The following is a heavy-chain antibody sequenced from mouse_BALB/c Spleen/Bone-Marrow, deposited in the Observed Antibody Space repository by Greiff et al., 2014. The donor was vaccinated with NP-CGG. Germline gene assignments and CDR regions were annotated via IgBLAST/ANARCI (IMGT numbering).Heavy chain of an antibody. Sequence: VQLQQSGPGLVQPSQSLSITCTVSGFSLTNYGEHWVRQSPGEGLEWLGVIWSGGSTDYNAAFISRLTISKDNSKSQVFFKMNRLQANDTAIYYCAKKPTIGTIGYWGQGTTLTVSS. CDR1: GFSLTNYG. CDR3: AKKPTIGTIGY. J-gene: IGHJ2*01. V-gene: IGHV2-2*02. D-gene: IGHD2-14*01. CDR2: IWSGGST.